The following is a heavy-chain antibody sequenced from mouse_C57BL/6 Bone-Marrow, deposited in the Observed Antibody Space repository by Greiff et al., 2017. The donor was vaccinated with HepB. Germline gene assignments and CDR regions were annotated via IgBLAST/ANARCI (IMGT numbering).Heavy chain of an antibody. J-gene: IGHJ3*01. CDR2: ISNGGGST. CDR3: ARQDDGYYWVAY. Sequence: EVKLVESGGGLVQPGGSLKLSCAASGFTFSDYYMYWVRQTPEKRLEWVAYISNGGGSTYYPDTVKGRFTISRDNAKNTLYLQMSRLKSEDTAMYYCARQDDGYYWVAYWGQGTLVTVSA. CDR1: GFTFSDYY. D-gene: IGHD2-3*01. V-gene: IGHV5-12*01.